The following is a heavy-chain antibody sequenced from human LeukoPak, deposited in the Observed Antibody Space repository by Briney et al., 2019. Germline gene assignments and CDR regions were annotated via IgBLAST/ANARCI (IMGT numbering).Heavy chain of an antibody. J-gene: IGHJ3*02. Sequence: GGSLRLSCAASGFTFSSYAMHWVRQAPGKGLEWVAVISYDGSNKYYADSVKGRFTISRDNSKNTLYLQMNSLRAEDTAVYYCARPNNDAFDIWGQGTMVTVPS. D-gene: IGHD1/OR15-1a*01. CDR3: ARPNNDAFDI. CDR2: ISYDGSNK. V-gene: IGHV3-30*04. CDR1: GFTFSSYA.